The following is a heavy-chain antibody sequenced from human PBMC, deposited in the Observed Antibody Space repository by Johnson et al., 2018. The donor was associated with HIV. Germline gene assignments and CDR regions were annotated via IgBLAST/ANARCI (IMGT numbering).Heavy chain of an antibody. Sequence: QVRLVESGGGVVQPGRSLRLSCAASGFSFSSYDMHWVRQAPGKRLEWVAVISYDGSNKYYADSVKGRFTISRDNSKNTLYLQMNSLRAEDTAVYYCAKLPVLYGDFDDAFNIWGQGTMVTVSS. D-gene: IGHD4-17*01. CDR2: ISYDGSNK. CDR3: AKLPVLYGDFDDAFNI. CDR1: GFSFSSYD. V-gene: IGHV3-30*18. J-gene: IGHJ3*02.